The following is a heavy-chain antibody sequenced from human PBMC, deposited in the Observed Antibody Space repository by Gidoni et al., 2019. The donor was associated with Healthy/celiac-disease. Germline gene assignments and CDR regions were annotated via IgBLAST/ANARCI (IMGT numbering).Heavy chain of an antibody. CDR3: AKDTGYYYDSSGYCDY. V-gene: IGHV3-23*01. CDR2: ISGSGGST. D-gene: IGHD3-22*01. J-gene: IGHJ4*02. Sequence: EVQLLESGGGLVQPGGSLRLSCAASGFTFSSYAMSWVRQAPGKGLEWVSAISGSGGSTYYADSVKGRFTISRDNSKNTLYLQMNSLRAEDTAVYYCAKDTGYYYDSSGYCDYWGQGTLVTVSS. CDR1: GFTFSSYA.